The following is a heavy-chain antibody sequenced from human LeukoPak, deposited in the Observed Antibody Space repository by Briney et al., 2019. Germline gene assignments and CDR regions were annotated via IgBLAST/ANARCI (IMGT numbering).Heavy chain of an antibody. V-gene: IGHV3-64*01. CDR1: GFTFSSYP. J-gene: IGHJ4*02. D-gene: IGHD2-8*02. Sequence: GGSLRLSCAASGFTFSSYPMHWVRQAPGKGLQYVSGISSDGGSTYYANSVKGRFTISRDNSKNALYLQMGSLRAEDMAVYYCARDWWFDYWGQGTLVTVSS. CDR3: ARDWWFDY. CDR2: ISSDGGST.